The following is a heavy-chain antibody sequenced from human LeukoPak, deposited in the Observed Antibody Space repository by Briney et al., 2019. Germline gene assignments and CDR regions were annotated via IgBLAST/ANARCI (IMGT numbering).Heavy chain of an antibody. CDR1: GFTFSRYG. Sequence: GGSLRLSCAASGFTFSRYGMHWVRQAPGKGLEWVAIISYDGNKKYYGDSVKGRFTISRDNSKNTLYLQVNSLRAEDTAVYSCAKSTYDSYDYYDLRIDSWGQGTLVTVSS. D-gene: IGHD3-22*01. CDR2: ISYDGNKK. CDR3: AKSTYDSYDYYDLRIDS. V-gene: IGHV3-30*18. J-gene: IGHJ4*02.